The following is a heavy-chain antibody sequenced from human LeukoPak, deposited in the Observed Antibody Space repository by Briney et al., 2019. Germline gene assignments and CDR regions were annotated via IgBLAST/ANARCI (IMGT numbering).Heavy chain of an antibody. CDR2: IYYSGST. J-gene: IGHJ4*02. CDR3: ARGIESTRLLLFFDY. D-gene: IGHD3-22*01. CDR1: GGSLSSSSYY. V-gene: IGHV4-39*07. Sequence: PSETLSLTCTVSGGSLSSSSYYWGWIRQPPGKGLEWIGSIYYSGSTYYNPSLKSRVTISVDTSKNQFSLKLSSVTAEDTAVYYCARGIESTRLLLFFDYWGQGTLVTVSS.